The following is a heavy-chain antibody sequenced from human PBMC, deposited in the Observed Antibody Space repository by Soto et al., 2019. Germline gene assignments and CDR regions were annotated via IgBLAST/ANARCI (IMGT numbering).Heavy chain of an antibody. CDR1: GVSFNNNG. D-gene: IGHD3-10*01. J-gene: IGHJ6*02. V-gene: IGHV1-69*13. Sequence: GASVKVSCKTSGVSFNNNGIGWVRQAPGHGLEWMGGVSPPFRTSNYARKFQGRISITADASTGTVNMELSSLTSEDTAQYYCARVLYYGSGSYSPYGMDIWGQGTTVTVSS. CDR2: VSPPFRTS. CDR3: ARVLYYGSGSYSPYGMDI.